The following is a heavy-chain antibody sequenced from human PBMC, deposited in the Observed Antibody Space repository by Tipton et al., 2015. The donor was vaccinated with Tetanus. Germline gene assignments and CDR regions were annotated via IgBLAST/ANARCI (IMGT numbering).Heavy chain of an antibody. CDR2: IYYSGST. J-gene: IGHJ5*02. D-gene: IGHD3-16*01. V-gene: IGHV4-31*03. CDR3: ARDKGGGRVARLNWFGP. CDR1: GASISSGGYF. Sequence: TLSLTCSVSGASISSGGYFWNWIRHRPGQGLEWIGYIYYSGSTFYNPSLKSRVTMSVDTSNNQFSLRLSSVTAADTAVYYWARDKGGGRVARLNWFGPWGQGTLVTVSS.